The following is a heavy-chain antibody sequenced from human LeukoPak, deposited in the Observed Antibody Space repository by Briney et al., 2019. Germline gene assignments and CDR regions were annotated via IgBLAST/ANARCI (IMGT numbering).Heavy chain of an antibody. CDR1: GGSISSYY. J-gene: IGHJ4*02. D-gene: IGHD1-26*01. CDR2: IYYSGST. CDR3: ASSSGIYSLYYFDY. Sequence: SETLSLTCTVSGGSISSYYWSWIRHPPGKGLEWIGYIYYSGSTNYNPSLKSRVTISIDTSKNQFSLKLSSVTAADAAVYYCASSSGIYSLYYFDYWGQGTLVTVSS. V-gene: IGHV4-59*01.